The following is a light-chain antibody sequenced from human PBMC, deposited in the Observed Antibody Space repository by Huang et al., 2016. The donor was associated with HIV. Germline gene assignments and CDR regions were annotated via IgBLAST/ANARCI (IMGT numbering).Light chain of an antibody. CDR1: QSVRSNN. J-gene: IGKJ2*01. Sequence: EIVLTQSPGTLSLSPGERATLSCRASQSVRSNNLAWYQQKPGPAPRRLIYSAATRATGIPDRFSGSASETDFRLTISRLEPEDFAVYYCQHYGSPGTFGQGTKLEI. CDR2: SAA. V-gene: IGKV3-20*01. CDR3: QHYGSPGT.